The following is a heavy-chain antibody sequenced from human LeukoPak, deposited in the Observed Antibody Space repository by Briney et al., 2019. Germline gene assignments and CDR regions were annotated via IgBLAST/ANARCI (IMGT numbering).Heavy chain of an antibody. J-gene: IGHJ4*02. CDR1: RGTFSSYA. CDR3: ARTSFHYSYGYGGGLYFDY. CDR2: INPILGIA. D-gene: IGHD5-18*01. V-gene: IGHV1-69*10. Sequence: AVTVSCMASRGTFSSYAISWVRQAPRQGREWMGRINPILGIANYAQKFQGRVTITADKSTSTAYMELSSLRSEDTAVYYCARTSFHYSYGYGGGLYFDYWGQGTLVTVSS.